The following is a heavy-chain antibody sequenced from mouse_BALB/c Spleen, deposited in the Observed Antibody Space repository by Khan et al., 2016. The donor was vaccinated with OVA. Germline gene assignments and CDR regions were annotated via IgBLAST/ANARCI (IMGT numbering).Heavy chain of an antibody. J-gene: IGHJ4*01. Sequence: EVKLLESGPSLVKPSQTLSLSCSVTGDSITSGFRNWIRKFPGNKFEYLGYITYSGNIYYNPSLKSRISITRDTSKSQYYLQLNSVTTEDTATYYCARSYGSWAMDYWGQGTSVTVSS. V-gene: IGHV3-8*02. CDR1: GDSITSGF. CDR3: ARSYGSWAMDY. CDR2: ITYSGNI. D-gene: IGHD1-1*01.